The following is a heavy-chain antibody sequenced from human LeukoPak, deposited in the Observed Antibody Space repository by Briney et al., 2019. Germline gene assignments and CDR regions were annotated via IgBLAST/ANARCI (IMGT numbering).Heavy chain of an antibody. CDR3: ARDKVVGATYFDH. J-gene: IGHJ4*02. CDR1: GFTFSSYW. Sequence: SGGSLRLSCAASGFTFSSYWMNWARQAPGKGLEWVASINHNGNVNYYVDSVKGRFTISRDNAKNSLYLQMNSLRAEDTAVYYCARDKVVGATYFDHWGQGTLVTVSS. CDR2: INHNGNVN. V-gene: IGHV3-7*01. D-gene: IGHD1-26*01.